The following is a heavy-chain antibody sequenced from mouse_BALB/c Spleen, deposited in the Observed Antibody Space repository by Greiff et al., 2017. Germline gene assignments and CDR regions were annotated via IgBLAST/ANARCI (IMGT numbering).Heavy chain of an antibody. CDR2: ILPGSGST. D-gene: IGHD2-14*01. CDR3: ARYYRYDGGYAMDY. CDR1: GYTFSSYW. V-gene: IGHV1-9*01. J-gene: IGHJ4*01. Sequence: VQLQQSGAELMKPGASVKISCKATGYTFSSYWIEWVKQRPGHGLEWIGEILPGSGSTNYNEKFKGKATFTADTSSNTAYMQLSSLTSEDSAVYYCARYYRYDGGYAMDYRGQGTSDTVSS.